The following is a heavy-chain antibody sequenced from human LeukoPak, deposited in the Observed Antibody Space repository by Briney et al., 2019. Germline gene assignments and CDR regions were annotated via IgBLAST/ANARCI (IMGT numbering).Heavy chain of an antibody. CDR2: FDPEDGET. J-gene: IGHJ6*03. D-gene: IGHD3-16*01. CDR1: GYTLTELS. Sequence: GASVKVSCRVSGYTLTELSMHWVRQAPGKGLEWMGGFDPEDGETIYAQKFQGRVTMTEDTSTDTAYMELTSLRSEDMAVYYCARGRGTGGSNRDFYFYYYMDVWGNGTTVIVSS. CDR3: ARGRGTGGSNRDFYFYYYMDV. V-gene: IGHV1-24*01.